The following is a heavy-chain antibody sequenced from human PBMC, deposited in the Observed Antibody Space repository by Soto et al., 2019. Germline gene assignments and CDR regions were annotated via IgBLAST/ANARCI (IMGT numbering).Heavy chain of an antibody. Sequence: DVQLLESGGGLVQPGGSLRLSCAASGFTFRSYAMSWVRQAPGKGLEWVSGISGSGISTHYADSVKGRFTVSRDNSTNTLYLQMNSPLAEDTAVYNRAKAPVGPLGYFDLWGRGTLVTVSS. V-gene: IGHV3-23*01. CDR2: ISGSGIST. CDR1: GFTFRSYA. J-gene: IGHJ2*01. CDR3: AKAPVGPLGYFDL.